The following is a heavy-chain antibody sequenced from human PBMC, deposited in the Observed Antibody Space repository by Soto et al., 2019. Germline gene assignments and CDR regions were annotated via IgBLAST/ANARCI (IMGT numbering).Heavy chain of an antibody. V-gene: IGHV4-34*01. CDR3: ARGLILWFWELSRRGGYYYYMDV. Sequence: QVQLQQWGAGLLKPSETLSLTCAVYGGSFSGYQWSWIRQTPGKGLEWIGGINDSGNINYNPSLKSRVSILVDTAKKQISLKLSSVTAADTAVYYCARGLILWFWELSRRGGYYYYMDVWGKGTTVTVSS. CDR1: GGSFSGYQ. CDR2: INDSGNI. D-gene: IGHD3-10*01. J-gene: IGHJ6*03.